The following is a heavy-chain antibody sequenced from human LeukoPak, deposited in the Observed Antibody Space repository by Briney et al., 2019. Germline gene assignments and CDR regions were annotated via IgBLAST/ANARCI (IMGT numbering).Heavy chain of an antibody. V-gene: IGHV4-34*01. Sequence: SETLSLTCAVYGGSFSSYYWSWIRQPPGKGLEWIGEINHSGSTNYNPSLKSRVPISVDTSKNQFSLKLSSVTAADTAVYYCARAPVAGTKLDYWGQGTLVTVSS. CDR1: GGSFSSYY. CDR3: ARAPVAGTKLDY. CDR2: INHSGST. J-gene: IGHJ4*02. D-gene: IGHD6-19*01.